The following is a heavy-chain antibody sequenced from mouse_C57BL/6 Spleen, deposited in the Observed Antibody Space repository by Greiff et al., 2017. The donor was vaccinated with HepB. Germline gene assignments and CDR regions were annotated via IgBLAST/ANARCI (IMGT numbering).Heavy chain of an antibody. D-gene: IGHD2-2*01. CDR2: IYPGSGST. CDR3: ARSGGYDVGYFDY. Sequence: VQLQQPGAELVKPGASVKMSCKASGYTFTSYWITWVKQRPGQGLEWIGDIYPGSGSTNYNEKFKSKATLTVDTSSSTAYMQLSSLTSEDSAVYYCARSGGYDVGYFDYWGQGTTLTVSS. J-gene: IGHJ2*01. V-gene: IGHV1-55*01. CDR1: GYTFTSYW.